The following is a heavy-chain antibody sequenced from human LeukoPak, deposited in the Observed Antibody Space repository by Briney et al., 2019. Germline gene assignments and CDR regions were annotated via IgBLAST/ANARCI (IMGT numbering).Heavy chain of an antibody. D-gene: IGHD3-22*01. CDR2: ISSSSSYI. V-gene: IGHV3-21*01. J-gene: IGHJ5*02. CDR1: GFTFSSYS. CDR3: ASFLYDSSGYYYRFDP. Sequence: GGSLRLSCAASGFTFSSYSMNWVRQAPGKGLEWVSSISSSSSYIYYADSVKGRFTISRDNAKNSRYLQMNSLRAEDTAVYYCASFLYDSSGYYYRFDPWGQGTLVTVSS.